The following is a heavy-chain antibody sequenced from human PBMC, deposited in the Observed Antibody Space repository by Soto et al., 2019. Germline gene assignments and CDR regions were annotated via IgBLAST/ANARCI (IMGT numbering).Heavy chain of an antibody. V-gene: IGHV4-59*12. Sequence: SETLSLTCTVSGGSISSYYWSWIRQPPGKGLEWIGYIYYSGSTNYNPSLKSRVTISVDKSKNQFSLKLSSVTAADTAVYYCARDIYDSSGYYLDYWGQGTLVTVSS. CDR3: ARDIYDSSGYYLDY. CDR2: IYYSGST. CDR1: GGSISSYY. J-gene: IGHJ4*02. D-gene: IGHD3-22*01.